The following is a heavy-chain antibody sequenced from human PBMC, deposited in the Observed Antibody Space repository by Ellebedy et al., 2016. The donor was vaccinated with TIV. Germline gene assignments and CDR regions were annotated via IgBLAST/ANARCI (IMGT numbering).Heavy chain of an antibody. CDR2: IYYSKITDYNT. D-gene: IGHD5-12*01. CDR1: GGSINSGDYY. V-gene: IGHV4-30-4*01. Sequence: MPSETLSLTCTVSGGSINSGDYYWTWIRQPPGKGLEWIGYIYYSKITDYNTYYNPALESRVTIAVDTSRTQFSLELSSVSAADTAVYFCARSNVDIEMDNPFDYWGQGTLVTVSS. J-gene: IGHJ4*02. CDR3: ARSNVDIEMDNPFDY.